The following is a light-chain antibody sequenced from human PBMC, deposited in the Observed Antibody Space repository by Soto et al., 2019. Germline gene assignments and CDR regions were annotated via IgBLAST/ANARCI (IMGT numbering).Light chain of an antibody. CDR3: QQYHPSFGLYT. V-gene: IGKV1-5*01. CDR2: DAS. J-gene: IGKJ2*01. CDR1: QSISSW. Sequence: DIQMTQSPSTLSASVGDRVTITCRASQSISSWLAWYQQKPGKAPKLLIYDASSLQTGVPSRFSGSGDGTEFSLTISSLQGDDVATYYCQQYHPSFGLYTFGRGTK.